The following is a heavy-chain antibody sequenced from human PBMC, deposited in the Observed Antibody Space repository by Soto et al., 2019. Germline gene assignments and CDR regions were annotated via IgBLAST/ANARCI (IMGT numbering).Heavy chain of an antibody. D-gene: IGHD3-10*01. CDR2: TSGSGGST. J-gene: IGHJ3*02. CDR3: AKFRRCAELLSTLESFEI. Sequence: GGSLRLSCAASGFTFRNYAMSWVRQAPGKGLEWVSGTSGSGGSTYYAESVKGRFTISRDNSKNTLYLQMNSLRAEETAIYYCAKFRRCAELLSTLESFEIWGQGTMVTVS. V-gene: IGHV3-23*01. CDR1: GFTFRNYA.